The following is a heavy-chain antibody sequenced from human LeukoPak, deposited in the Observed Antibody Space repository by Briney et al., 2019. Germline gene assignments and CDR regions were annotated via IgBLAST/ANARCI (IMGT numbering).Heavy chain of an antibody. J-gene: IGHJ4*02. D-gene: IGHD1-26*01. Sequence: TGGSLRLSCAASGFTFRTYPMTWVRQAPGKGLEWVSSISDSGGGTYYADSVKGRFTISRDNAKDSLYLQMNSLRAEDTAVYYCAREARDSIVGATLHFDYWGQGTLVTVSS. CDR2: ISDSGGGT. CDR3: AREARDSIVGATLHFDY. CDR1: GFTFRTYP. V-gene: IGHV3-23*01.